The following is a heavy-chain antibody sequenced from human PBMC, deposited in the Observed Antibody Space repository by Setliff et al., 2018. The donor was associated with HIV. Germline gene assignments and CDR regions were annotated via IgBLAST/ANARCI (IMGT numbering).Heavy chain of an antibody. D-gene: IGHD3-10*01. CDR1: GGSISNGRYY. CDR2: IYTSGST. CDR3: AREPASVHGSGCYIDY. Sequence: PSETLSLTCTVSGGSISNGRYYWSWIRQPAGKGLEWIGRIYTSGSTNYNPSLKSRVTISVDTSKNQFSLKLSSVTAADTAVYYCAREPASVHGSGCYIDYWGQGTLVTVSS. V-gene: IGHV4-61*02. J-gene: IGHJ4*02.